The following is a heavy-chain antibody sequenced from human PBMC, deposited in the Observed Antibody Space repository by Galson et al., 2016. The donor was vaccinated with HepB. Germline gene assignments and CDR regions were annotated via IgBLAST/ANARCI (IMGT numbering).Heavy chain of an antibody. V-gene: IGHV3-30-3*01. CDR1: GFSVKNNY. Sequence: SLRLSCAASGFSVKNNYMTWVRQAPGKGLEWVAVISYDGNNRHYADAVKGRFTISRDSSTNTVYLQMNSLRAGDTAVYFCARDRGLLHYYYGMDVWGQGTTVTVSS. CDR3: ARDRGLLHYYYGMDV. J-gene: IGHJ6*02. CDR2: ISYDGNNR. D-gene: IGHD4-17*01.